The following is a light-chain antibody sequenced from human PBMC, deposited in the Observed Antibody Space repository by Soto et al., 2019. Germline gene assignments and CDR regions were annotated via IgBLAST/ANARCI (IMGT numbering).Light chain of an antibody. CDR3: QQYNSYVA. J-gene: IGKJ1*01. CDR1: QSISSY. V-gene: IGKV1-5*01. CDR2: DAS. Sequence: DIQMTQSPSSLSASVGDRVTITFRASQSISSYLNWYQQKPGKAPKLLIYDASSLESGVPSRFSGSGSGTEFTLTISSLQPDDFATYYCQQYNSYVAFGQGTKVDNK.